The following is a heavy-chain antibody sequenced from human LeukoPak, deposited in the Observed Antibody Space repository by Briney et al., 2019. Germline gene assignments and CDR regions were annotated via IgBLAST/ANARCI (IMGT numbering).Heavy chain of an antibody. V-gene: IGHV4-38-2*02. D-gene: IGHD3-10*01. CDR3: ASSGSYFQADY. CDR1: GDSISSGYY. J-gene: IGHJ4*02. CDR2: IYHSGST. Sequence: SETLSLTRTVSGDSISSGYYWGWIRQPPGKGLEWIGSIYHSGSTYYNPSLKSRVTISVDTSKNQFSLKLSSVTAADTAVYYCASSGSYFQADYWGQGTLVSVSS.